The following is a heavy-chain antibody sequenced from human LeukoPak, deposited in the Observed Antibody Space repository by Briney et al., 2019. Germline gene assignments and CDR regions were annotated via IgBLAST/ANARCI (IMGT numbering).Heavy chain of an antibody. J-gene: IGHJ4*02. CDR3: ARTASSPGYYFDY. CDR1: GGTFSSYA. V-gene: IGHV1-69*04. Sequence: ASVKVSCKASGGTFSSYAISWVRQAPGQGLEWMGRIIPILGIANYAQKFQGRGTITADKSTSTAYMELSSLRSEDTAVYYCARTASSPGYYFDYWGQGTLVTVSS. CDR2: IIPILGIA. D-gene: IGHD6-25*01.